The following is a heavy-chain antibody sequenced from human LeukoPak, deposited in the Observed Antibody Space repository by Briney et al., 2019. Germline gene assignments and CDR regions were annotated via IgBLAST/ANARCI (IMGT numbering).Heavy chain of an antibody. CDR1: GFTFSSHD. Sequence: PGGSLRLSCAASGFTFSSHDMHWVRQAPGKGPEWMAVISYDGSNKYFADSVKGRFTISRDNSKNTLYLQMNGLRGDDTAMYYCAKDSSGQFDYWGQGTLVTVSS. D-gene: IGHD6-19*01. CDR3: AKDSSGQFDY. J-gene: IGHJ4*02. CDR2: ISYDGSNK. V-gene: IGHV3-30*18.